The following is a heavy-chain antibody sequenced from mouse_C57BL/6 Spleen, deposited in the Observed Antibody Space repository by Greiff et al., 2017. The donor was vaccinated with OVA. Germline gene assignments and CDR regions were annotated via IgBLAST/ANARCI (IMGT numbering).Heavy chain of an antibody. CDR3: ARVIYYGNLGYAMDY. J-gene: IGHJ4*01. V-gene: IGHV1-82*01. D-gene: IGHD2-1*01. Sequence: QVQLKQSGPELVKPGASVKISCKASGYAFSSSWMNWVKQRPGKGLEWIGRIYPGDGDTNYNGKFKGKATLTADKSSSTAYMQLSSLTSEDSAVYFCARVIYYGNLGYAMDYWGQGTSVTVSS. CDR2: IYPGDGDT. CDR1: GYAFSSSW.